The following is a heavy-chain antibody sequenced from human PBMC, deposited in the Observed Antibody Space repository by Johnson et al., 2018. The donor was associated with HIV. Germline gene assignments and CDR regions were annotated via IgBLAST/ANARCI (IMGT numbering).Heavy chain of an antibody. J-gene: IGHJ3*02. D-gene: IGHD3-22*01. V-gene: IGHV3-30*02. CDR3: AKGQSSGYPKDAFDI. Sequence: QVQLVESGGGVVQPGGSLRLSCAASGFTFSNYGMHWVRQAPGKGLEWVAFIRYDGSIQYYVDSVKGRFTISRDNSKNTLYLQMNSLRTNDTAVYYCAKGQSSGYPKDAFDIWGQGTMVTVSS. CDR1: GFTFSNYG. CDR2: IRYDGSIQ.